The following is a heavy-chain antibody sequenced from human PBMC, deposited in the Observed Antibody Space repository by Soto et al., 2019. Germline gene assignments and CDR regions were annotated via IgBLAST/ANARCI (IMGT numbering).Heavy chain of an antibody. Sequence: PSETLSLTCTVSGGSISTYYWHWIRQPPGKGLEWIGYIYNNGSTNYIPSLKSRVTISLDRSKKQFSLTLNSVTSADTAVYYCARSSVDTAMVTFFDYWGQGTLVTVSS. D-gene: IGHD5-18*01. V-gene: IGHV4-59*01. CDR1: GGSISTYY. CDR2: IYNNGST. J-gene: IGHJ4*02. CDR3: ARSSVDTAMVTFFDY.